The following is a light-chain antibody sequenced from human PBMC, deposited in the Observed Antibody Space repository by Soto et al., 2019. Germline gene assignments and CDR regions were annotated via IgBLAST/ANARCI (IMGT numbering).Light chain of an antibody. CDR3: QQYNQWPIT. CDR2: DAS. V-gene: IGKV3-11*01. J-gene: IGKJ5*01. CDR1: QSVSSY. Sequence: EIMLTQSPATLSLSPGERATLSCRASQSVSSYLAWYQQKPGQAPRLLIYDASNRATGIPARFSGSGSGTDFTLTISSLEPEDFATYYCQQYNQWPITFGQGTRLEIK.